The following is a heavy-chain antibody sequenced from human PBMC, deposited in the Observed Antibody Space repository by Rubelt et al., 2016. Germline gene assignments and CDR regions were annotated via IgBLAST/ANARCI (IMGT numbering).Heavy chain of an antibody. J-gene: IGHJ4*02. Sequence: GFTFSSYGMHWVRQAPGKGLEWVAVISYDGSNKYYADSVKGRFTISRDNSKNTLYLQMNSLRAEDTAVYYCAKGGWGTPLDYWGQGVLFTVSS. CDR2: ISYDGSNK. V-gene: IGHV3-30*18. CDR1: GFTFSSYG. CDR3: AKGGWGTPLDY. D-gene: IGHD1-14*01.